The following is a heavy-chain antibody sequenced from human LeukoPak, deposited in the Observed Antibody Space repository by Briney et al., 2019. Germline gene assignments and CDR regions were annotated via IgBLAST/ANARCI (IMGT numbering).Heavy chain of an antibody. D-gene: IGHD1-7*01. Sequence: GGSLRLSCAASGFAFSIYGMSWVRQAPGKGLEWVSAIRGSGDNTYYADSVKGRFTISRDNSENTLYLQMNSLRAEDTAVYYCVKDHEAELGDYWGQGTLVVVSS. V-gene: IGHV3-23*01. J-gene: IGHJ4*02. CDR1: GFAFSIYG. CDR2: IRGSGDNT. CDR3: VKDHEAELGDY.